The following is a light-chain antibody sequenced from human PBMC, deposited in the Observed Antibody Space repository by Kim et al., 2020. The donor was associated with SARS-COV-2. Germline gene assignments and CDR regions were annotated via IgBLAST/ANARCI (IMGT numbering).Light chain of an antibody. V-gene: IGLV1-40*03. CDR1: YSNIRAGYD. CDR3: QSYDSSLTGLYV. CDR2: GNS. Sequence: VNISWHGSYSNIRAGYDVQWYQQLPGTAPKLLIYGNSNRPSGIPDRFSGSESGASASLTITGLQAEDEADYYCQSYDSSLTGLYVFGTGTKVTVL. J-gene: IGLJ1*01.